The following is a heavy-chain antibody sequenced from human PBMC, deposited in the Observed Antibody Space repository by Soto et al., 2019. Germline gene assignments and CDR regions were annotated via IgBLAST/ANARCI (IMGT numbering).Heavy chain of an antibody. D-gene: IGHD2-15*01. Sequence: QVQLVQSGAEVRKPGSSVKVSCKTSGGTVSSFAITWVRQAPGQGLEWMGGIIPMLGTTTYAQKFQGRVTITADDSTGTIYMELNSLRSEDTAVYYCARPSFCSGGRCYSFDPWGQGTLVAVSS. CDR3: ARPSFCSGGRCYSFDP. CDR2: IIPMLGTT. V-gene: IGHV1-69*11. J-gene: IGHJ5*02. CDR1: GGTVSSFA.